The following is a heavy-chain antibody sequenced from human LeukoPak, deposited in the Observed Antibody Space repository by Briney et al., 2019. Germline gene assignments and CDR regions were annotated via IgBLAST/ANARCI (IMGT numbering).Heavy chain of an antibody. CDR2: IYYSGST. J-gene: IGHJ3*02. V-gene: IGHV4-39*01. CDR1: GGSISSSSYY. CDR3: ARFRVGDYVWGSYRYEVGAFDI. D-gene: IGHD3-16*02. Sequence: SETLSLTCTVSGGSISSSSYYWGRIRQPPGKGLEWIGRIYYSGSTYYNPSLKSRVTISVDTSKNQFALKLSSVTAADTAVYYCARFRVGDYVWGSYRYEVGAFDIWGQGTMVTVSS.